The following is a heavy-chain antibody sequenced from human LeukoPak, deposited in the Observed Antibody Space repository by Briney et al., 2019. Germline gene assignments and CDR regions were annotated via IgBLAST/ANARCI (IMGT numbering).Heavy chain of an antibody. J-gene: IGHJ4*02. CDR2: MNPNSGNT. V-gene: IGHV1-8*03. CDR3: ARGRGYYDSSGYDDGDY. Sequence: ASVKVSCKASGYTFTSYDINWVRQATGQGLEWMGWMNPNSGNTGYAQKFQGRVTITRNTSISTAYMELSSLRSEDTAVYYCARGRGYYDSSGYDDGDYWGQGTLVTVSS. D-gene: IGHD3-22*01. CDR1: GYTFTSYD.